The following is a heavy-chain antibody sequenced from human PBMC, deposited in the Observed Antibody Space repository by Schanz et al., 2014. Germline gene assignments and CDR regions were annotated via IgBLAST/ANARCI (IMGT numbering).Heavy chain of an antibody. Sequence: QVQLVQSGAEVKKPGASVKVSCKASGYTFTRSDINWVRQAPGQGLEWMGWISGNNGGTNYAQKFQGRVTMTTDTSTSTVYMELRSLRSDDTAVYYCARDRDQWDGNFCDFWGQGTLVTVSS. CDR2: ISGNNGGT. V-gene: IGHV1-18*04. J-gene: IGHJ4*02. CDR1: GYTFTRSD. D-gene: IGHD1-26*01. CDR3: ARDRDQWDGNFCDF.